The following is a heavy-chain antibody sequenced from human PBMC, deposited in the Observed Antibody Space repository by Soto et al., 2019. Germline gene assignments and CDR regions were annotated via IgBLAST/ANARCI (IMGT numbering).Heavy chain of an antibody. Sequence: SVKVSCKASGGGNLRDYRTTWVRRAPGQGLEWMGGIIPKLGSASYAQKFQGRVTMTRDTSTSTVYMELSSLRSEDTAVYYCLRTGYCRGGSCYWIGAFDIWGQGTMVTVSS. CDR3: LRTGYCRGGSCYWIGAFDI. CDR1: GGGNLRDYR. J-gene: IGHJ3*02. V-gene: IGHV1-69*10. D-gene: IGHD2-15*01. CDR2: IIPKLGSA.